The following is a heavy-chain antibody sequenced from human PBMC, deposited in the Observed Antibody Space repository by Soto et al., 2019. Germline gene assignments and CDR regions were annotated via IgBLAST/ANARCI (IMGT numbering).Heavy chain of an antibody. CDR3: ASGSSRGGVERHAFDI. CDR1: GGTFSSYA. J-gene: IGHJ3*02. D-gene: IGHD1-1*01. CDR2: IIPIFGTA. Sequence: QVQLVQSGAEVKKPGSSVKVSCKASGGTFSSYAISWVRQAPGQGLEWMGGIIPIFGTANYAQKFQGRVTITAAESTSTAYMELSSLRSEDTAVYYCASGSSRGGVERHAFDIWGQGTMVTVSS. V-gene: IGHV1-69*12.